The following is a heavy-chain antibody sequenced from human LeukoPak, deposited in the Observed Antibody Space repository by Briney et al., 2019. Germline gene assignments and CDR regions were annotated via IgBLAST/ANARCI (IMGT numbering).Heavy chain of an antibody. Sequence: PGGSLRLSCAASGFTFNNYAMSWVRQAPGKGPEWVSAISGSGGSTFHADSVKGRFTISRGNSKNSLYLQMNSLRAEDTAVYYCAKDLQGQDFWSGHPFDYWGQGTLVTVSS. J-gene: IGHJ4*02. CDR2: ISGSGGST. CDR3: AKDLQGQDFWSGHPFDY. D-gene: IGHD3-3*01. CDR1: GFTFNNYA. V-gene: IGHV3-23*01.